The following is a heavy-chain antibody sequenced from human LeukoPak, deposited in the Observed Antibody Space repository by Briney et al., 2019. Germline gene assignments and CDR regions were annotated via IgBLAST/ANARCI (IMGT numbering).Heavy chain of an antibody. CDR2: FDPEDGET. Sequence: ASVKVSCKVSGYTLTELSMHWVRQAPGKGLEWMGGFDPEDGETIYAQKFQGSVTMTEDTSTDTAYMELSSLRSEDTAVYYCATKDDILTGYSFDYWGQGTLVTVSS. D-gene: IGHD3-9*01. V-gene: IGHV1-24*01. CDR3: ATKDDILTGYSFDY. J-gene: IGHJ4*02. CDR1: GYTLTELS.